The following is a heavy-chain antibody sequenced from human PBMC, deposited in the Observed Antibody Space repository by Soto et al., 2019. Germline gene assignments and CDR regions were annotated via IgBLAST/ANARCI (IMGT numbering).Heavy chain of an antibody. CDR3: ARDHSSGYYLNWFDP. CDR2: IYYSGST. D-gene: IGHD3-22*01. CDR1: GGPITGYY. J-gene: IGHJ5*02. V-gene: IGHV4-59*01. Sequence: SETLSLTCSVSGGPITGYYWSWIRQPPGEGLEWIGYIYYSGSTTYNPSLKSRVTMSVDTSKNQFSLKLRSVTAADTAVYYCARDHSSGYYLNWFDPWGQGILVTVSS.